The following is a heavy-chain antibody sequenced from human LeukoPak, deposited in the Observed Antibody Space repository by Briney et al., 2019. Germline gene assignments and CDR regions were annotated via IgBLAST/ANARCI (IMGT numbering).Heavy chain of an antibody. J-gene: IGHJ4*02. CDR3: ARDSQDYYDSSGETDY. CDR2: ISAYNGNT. V-gene: IGHV1-18*01. CDR1: GFTFTSYG. D-gene: IGHD3-22*01. Sequence: ASVKVSCKASGFTFTSYGISWVREAPGQGLEWMGWISAYNGNTNYAQNLQGRVTMTTDTSTSTAYMELRSLRSDDTAVYYCARDSQDYYDSSGETDYWGQGTLVTVSS.